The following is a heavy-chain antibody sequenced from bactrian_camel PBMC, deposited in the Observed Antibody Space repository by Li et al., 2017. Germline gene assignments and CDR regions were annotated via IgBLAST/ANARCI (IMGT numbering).Heavy chain of an antibody. D-gene: IGHD2*01. Sequence: VQLVESGGGSVQAGGSLRLSCTTSGFTFSNNGMRWVRQAPGKGLEWVAAIDSAGSTGYADSVKGRSTISKDNAKNILYLQMNSLKPEDTAMYYCAADIRCSPYEYPYWGQGTQVTVS. V-gene: IGHV3S42*01. J-gene: IGHJ4*01. CDR2: IDSAGST. CDR1: GFTFSNNG. CDR3: AADIRCSPYEYPY.